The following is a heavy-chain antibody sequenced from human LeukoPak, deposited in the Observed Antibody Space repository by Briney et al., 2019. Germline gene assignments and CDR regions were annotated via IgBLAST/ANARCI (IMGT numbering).Heavy chain of an antibody. D-gene: IGHD3-10*01. V-gene: IGHV4-39*07. J-gene: IGHJ5*02. CDR1: GGSISSTSHY. CDR3: ARAGFKGDWFDP. Sequence: SETLSLTCAVSGGSISSTSHYWGWIRQPPGKGLEWIGSIYYRGNTYYNPSLKSQVTISVDTSKNQFSLKLSSVTAADTAVFYCARAGFKGDWFDPWGQGTLVTVSS. CDR2: IYYRGNT.